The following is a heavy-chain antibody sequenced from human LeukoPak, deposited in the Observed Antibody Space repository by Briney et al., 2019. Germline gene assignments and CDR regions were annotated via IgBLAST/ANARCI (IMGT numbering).Heavy chain of an antibody. V-gene: IGHV4-59*12. CDR3: ARTARFGSSSAY. J-gene: IGHJ4*02. D-gene: IGHD6-6*01. CDR2: IYYSGST. Sequence: PSETLSLTCTVSGGSISSYYWSWIRQPPGKGLEWIGYIYYSGSTNYNPSLKSRVTISVDTSKNQFSLKLSSVTAADTAVYYCARTARFGSSSAYWGQGTLVTVSS. CDR1: GGSISSYY.